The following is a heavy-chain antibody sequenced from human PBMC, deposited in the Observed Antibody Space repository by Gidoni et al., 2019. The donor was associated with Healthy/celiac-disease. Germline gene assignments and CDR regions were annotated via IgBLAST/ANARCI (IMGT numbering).Heavy chain of an antibody. CDR3: ARTVNEYSSSFFVPQNFDY. J-gene: IGHJ4*02. Sequence: EVQLVESGGGLVKPGGSLSLSCAASGFTFSSYSMNWVRQAPGKGLEWVSSISSSSSYIYYADSVKGRFTISRDNAKNSLYLQMNSLRAEDTAVYYCARTVNEYSSSFFVPQNFDYWGQGTLVTVSS. D-gene: IGHD6-6*01. CDR1: GFTFSSYS. CDR2: ISSSSSYI. V-gene: IGHV3-21*01.